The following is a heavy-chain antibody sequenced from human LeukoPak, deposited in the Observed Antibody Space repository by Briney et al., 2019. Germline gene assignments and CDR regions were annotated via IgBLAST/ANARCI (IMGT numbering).Heavy chain of an antibody. CDR2: ISSSSNNI. D-gene: IGHD5-12*01. V-gene: IGHV3-21*01. Sequence: PGGSLRLSCAASGFTFTNYRMNWVRQAPGKGLEWVSSISSSSNNIYYVDSVKGRFTISRDSAKNSLYLQMNSLRVEDTAVYYCARGDIVATTIDYWGQGTLVTVSS. CDR1: GFTFTNYR. CDR3: ARGDIVATTIDY. J-gene: IGHJ4*02.